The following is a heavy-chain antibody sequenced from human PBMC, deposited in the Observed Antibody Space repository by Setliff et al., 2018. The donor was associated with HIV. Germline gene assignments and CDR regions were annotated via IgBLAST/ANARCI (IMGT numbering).Heavy chain of an antibody. D-gene: IGHD1-26*01. Sequence: ASVKVSCKASGCTFSQYALHWVRQAPGQRLEWMGWINTGNENTRYSQKFQGRVSIIRDTSANTAYMELTNLRADDTAVYFCARPTNIDTLYYGSQTFYMYYYGLDVWGQGTTVTVSS. CDR3: ARPTNIDTLYYGSQTFYMYYYGLDV. CDR1: GCTFSQYA. V-gene: IGHV1-3*04. CDR2: INTGNENT. J-gene: IGHJ6*02.